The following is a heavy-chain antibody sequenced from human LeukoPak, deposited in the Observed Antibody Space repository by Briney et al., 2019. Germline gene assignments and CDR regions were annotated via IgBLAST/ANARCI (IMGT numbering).Heavy chain of an antibody. CDR3: ARNVGWYSHDS. CDR2: IYVSGST. J-gene: IGHJ4*02. D-gene: IGHD6-19*01. Sequence: TSETLSLTCTVSGGSISSYYWSWIRQPAGKGLELIGYIYVSGSTHYDPSLRSSVTISEDTSQNHFYLKLTSATAADTAVYYCARNVGWYSHDSWGQGTLVTVSS. CDR1: GGSISSYY. V-gene: IGHV4-4*08.